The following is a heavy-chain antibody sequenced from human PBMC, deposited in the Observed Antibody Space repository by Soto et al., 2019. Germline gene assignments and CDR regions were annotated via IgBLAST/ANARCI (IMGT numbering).Heavy chain of an antibody. J-gene: IGHJ5*02. D-gene: IGHD1-26*01. CDR2: ISNNGVDT. CDR1: GFTFRTFD. Sequence: EVQLLESGGGLVQPGGSLRLSCAAYGFTFRTFDMSWVRQAPGKGLEWVSAISNNGVDTWYVDSVKGRFIISRDNSKNTLYLQMNSLRAEDTAVYYCATDLMGSPPTGCFDPWGQGTLVTVSS. CDR3: ATDLMGSPPTGCFDP. V-gene: IGHV3-23*01.